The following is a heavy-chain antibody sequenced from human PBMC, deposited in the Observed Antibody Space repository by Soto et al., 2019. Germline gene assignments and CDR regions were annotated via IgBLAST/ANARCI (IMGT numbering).Heavy chain of an antibody. CDR1: GYTFTSYG. CDR3: ARDLIRHPETRYSSGWPAFDI. V-gene: IGHV1-18*01. CDR2: ISAYNGNT. J-gene: IGHJ3*02. Sequence: ASVKVSCKASGYTFTSYGISWVRQAPGQGLEWMGWISAYNGNTNYAQKLQGRVTMTTDTSTSTAYMELRSLRSDDTAVYYCARDLIRHPETRYSSGWPAFDIWGQGTMVTVSS. D-gene: IGHD6-19*01.